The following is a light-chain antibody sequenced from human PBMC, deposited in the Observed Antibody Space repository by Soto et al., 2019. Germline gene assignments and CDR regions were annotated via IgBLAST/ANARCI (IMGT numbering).Light chain of an antibody. V-gene: IGKV4-1*01. CDR3: QQYCRTPLT. Sequence: DIVMTQSPDSLAVSLGERATINCKSSQSVLYSSNNKNYLAWYQQKPGQPPKLLIYWAYTRESGVPDRFSGSGCGTDCTLSISRRQAEDVAVYDCQQYCRTPLTVGGGTKVEIK. CDR1: QSVLYSSNNKNY. J-gene: IGKJ4*01. CDR2: WAY.